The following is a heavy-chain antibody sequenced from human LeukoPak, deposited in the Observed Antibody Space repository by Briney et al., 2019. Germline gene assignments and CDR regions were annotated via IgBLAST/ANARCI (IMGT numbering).Heavy chain of an antibody. D-gene: IGHD1-26*01. J-gene: IGHJ6*03. Sequence: PSETLSLTCTASGGSISNYYWTWIRQPPGKGLERIGCIYFTGTTNYNPSLKSRVTISLDTSNNQFSLKLTSVTAADTAVYYCARISPTSGTYWGNLYYYMDVWGKGTTVTVSS. CDR3: ARISPTSGTYWGNLYYYMDV. V-gene: IGHV4-59*01. CDR1: GGSISNYY. CDR2: IYFTGTT.